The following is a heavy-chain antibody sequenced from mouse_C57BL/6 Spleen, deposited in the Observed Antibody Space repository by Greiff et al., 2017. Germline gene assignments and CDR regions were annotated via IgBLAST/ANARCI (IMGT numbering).Heavy chain of an antibody. CDR1: GYTFTEYT. CDR2: VYPGGGSI. Sequence: QVQLQQSGAELVKPGASVKLSCKASGYTFTEYTIHWVKQRPGQGLEWIGWVYPGGGSIKYNEKFKDKATLTADKASSTVYMETSMLPAEGSAVYFDARHEDPFITTGVATPFAYWGQGTLVTVSA. V-gene: IGHV1-62-2*01. D-gene: IGHD1-1*01. J-gene: IGHJ3*01. CDR3: ARHEDPFITTGVATPFAY.